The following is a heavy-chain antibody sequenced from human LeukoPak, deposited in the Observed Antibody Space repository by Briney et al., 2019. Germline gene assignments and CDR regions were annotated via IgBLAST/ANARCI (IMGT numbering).Heavy chain of an antibody. Sequence: PSETLSLTCTVSGGSISSSSYYWGWIRQPPGKGLEWIGSIYYSGSTYYNPSLKSRVTISVDTSKNQFSLKLSSVTAADTAVYYCARQQLGYYYYYGMDVWGQGTTVTVSS. CDR2: IYYSGST. D-gene: IGHD6-13*01. CDR1: GGSISSSSYY. CDR3: ARQQLGYYYYYGMDV. V-gene: IGHV4-39*01. J-gene: IGHJ6*02.